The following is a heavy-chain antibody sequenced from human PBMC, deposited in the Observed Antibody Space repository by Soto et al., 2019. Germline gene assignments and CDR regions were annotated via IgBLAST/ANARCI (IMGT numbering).Heavy chain of an antibody. D-gene: IGHD3-22*01. V-gene: IGHV1-69*01. CDR2: IIPIFDTT. CDR1: GGTFSNYV. J-gene: IGHJ1*01. CDR3: ARGPITSGYYLDFYD. Sequence: QVQLVQSGAEVKKPGSSVSVSCKASGGTFSNYVISWLRQAPGQGLEWMGGIIPIFDTTNYAQKFQGRVTSTANESTSTAYMELSSLRSEDTAVYYCARGPITSGYYLDFYDWGQGTLVTVSS.